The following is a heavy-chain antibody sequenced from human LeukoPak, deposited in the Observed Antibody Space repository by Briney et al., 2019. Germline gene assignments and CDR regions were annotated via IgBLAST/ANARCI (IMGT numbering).Heavy chain of an antibody. CDR1: GGSISSSSYY. J-gene: IGHJ4*02. CDR2: IYYSGST. V-gene: IGHV4-39*01. Sequence: SETLSLTCTVSGGSISSSSYYWGWIRQPPGKGLEWIGSIYYSGSTYYNPSLKSRVTISVDTSKNQFSLKLSSVTAADTAVYYRARHPERFGEFYYFDYWGQGTLVTVSS. D-gene: IGHD3-10*01. CDR3: ARHPERFGEFYYFDY.